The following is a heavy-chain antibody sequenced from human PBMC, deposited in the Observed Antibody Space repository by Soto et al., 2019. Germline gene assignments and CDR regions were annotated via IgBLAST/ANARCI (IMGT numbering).Heavy chain of an antibody. Sequence: QMQLVESGGGLVKPGGSLRLSCAASGFTFNEFSMSWIRQAPGKGLECVSYISSDSSYAEYADSVKGRFTISRDNAKNSLYLQMNSLTAEDTAVFYCARAIRGGAAPVDYWGQGTLVTVSS. CDR1: GFTFNEFS. CDR2: ISSDSSYA. J-gene: IGHJ4*02. V-gene: IGHV3-11*05. D-gene: IGHD1-26*01. CDR3: ARAIRGGAAPVDY.